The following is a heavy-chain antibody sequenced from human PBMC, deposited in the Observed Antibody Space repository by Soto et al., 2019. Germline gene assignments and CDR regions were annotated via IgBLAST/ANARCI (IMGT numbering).Heavy chain of an antibody. CDR1: GFTFSSYA. CDR3: AKARVLWFGGGMDV. V-gene: IGHV3-23*01. Sequence: EVQLLESGGGLVQPGGSLRLSCAASGFTFSSYAMSWVRQAPGKGLEWVSASSGSGGSTYYADSVKGRFTISRDNSKNTLDLQMNSLRAEDTVVYYCAKARVLWFGGGMDVWGQGTTVTVSS. D-gene: IGHD3-10*01. J-gene: IGHJ6*02. CDR2: SSGSGGST.